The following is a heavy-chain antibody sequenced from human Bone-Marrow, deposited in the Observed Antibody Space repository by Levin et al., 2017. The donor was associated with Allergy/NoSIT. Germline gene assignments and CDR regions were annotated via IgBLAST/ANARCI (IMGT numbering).Heavy chain of an antibody. CDR3: AAVYYGDSGMDV. CDR1: GYTLIELS. CDR2: LDPEDGET. Sequence: PGASVKVSCKVSGYTLIELSMHWVRQAPGKGLEWMGDLDPEDGETTNAQKFQGRVTMTADTSSDTVYMELSSLRSDDTAVYYCAAVYYGDSGMDVWGQGTTVTVSS. V-gene: IGHV1-24*01. J-gene: IGHJ6*02. D-gene: IGHD4-17*01.